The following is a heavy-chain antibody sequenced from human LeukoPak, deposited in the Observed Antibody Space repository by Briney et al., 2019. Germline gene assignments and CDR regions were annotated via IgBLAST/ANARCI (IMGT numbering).Heavy chain of an antibody. CDR1: GFPFSSHA. CDR2: ISNGKT. CDR3: VREAGYCAPVCVKTNWFDH. D-gene: IGHD2-15*01. V-gene: IGHV3-23*01. Sequence: PGGSLTLSCTASGFPFSSHAMSWVRQPPGKGLEWVAAISNGKTYYADSVRGRFAISRDDSTNTVYLHMNSLRDEDTALYHCVREAGYCAPVCVKTNWFDHWGQGTLVTVSS. J-gene: IGHJ5*02.